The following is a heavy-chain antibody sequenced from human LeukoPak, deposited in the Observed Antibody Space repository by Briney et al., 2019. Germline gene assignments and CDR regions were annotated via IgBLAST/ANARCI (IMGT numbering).Heavy chain of an antibody. CDR3: ARDGSGWPYFDY. V-gene: IGHV1-2*02. J-gene: IGHJ4*02. CDR2: INPNSGGT. D-gene: IGHD6-19*01. Sequence: ASVKVSCKASGYTFTGYYMHWVRQAPGQELEWMGWINPNSGGTNYAQKFQGRVTMTRDTSISTAYMELSRLRSDDTAVYYCARDGSGWPYFDYWGQGTLVTVSS. CDR1: GYTFTGYY.